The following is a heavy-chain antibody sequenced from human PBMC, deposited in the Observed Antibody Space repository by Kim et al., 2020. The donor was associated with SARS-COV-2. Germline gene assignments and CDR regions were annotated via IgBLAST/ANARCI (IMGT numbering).Heavy chain of an antibody. CDR1: GLTFSNYW. CDR3: ARRYGGSPYWYFDL. Sequence: GGSLRLSCAASGLTFSNYWMHWVRQAPGKGLVWVSRINSDGSTTSYADAVKGRFTISRDDAKNTLYLQMNSLRAEYTAVYYCARRYGGSPYWYFDLWGRGTLVTVSS. J-gene: IGHJ2*01. V-gene: IGHV3-74*01. CDR2: INSDGSTT. D-gene: IGHD2-15*01.